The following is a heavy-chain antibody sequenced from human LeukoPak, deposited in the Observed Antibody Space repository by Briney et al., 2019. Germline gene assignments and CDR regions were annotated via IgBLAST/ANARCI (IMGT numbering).Heavy chain of an antibody. CDR2: ISSSGSTI. CDR1: GFTFSDYY. V-gene: IGHV3-11*01. Sequence: GGSLRLSCAASGFTFSDYYMSWIRQAPGKGLEWVSYISSSGSTIYYADSVKGRFTISRDNAKNSLYLQMNSLRAEDTAVYYCASERIPDAFDIWGQGTMVTVSS. J-gene: IGHJ3*02. CDR3: ASERIPDAFDI.